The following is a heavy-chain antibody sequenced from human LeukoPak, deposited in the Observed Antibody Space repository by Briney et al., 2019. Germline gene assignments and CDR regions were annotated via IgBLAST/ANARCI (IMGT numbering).Heavy chain of an antibody. CDR1: GGSISSGGYY. J-gene: IGHJ4*02. Sequence: SQTLSLTCTVSGGSISSGGYYWSWIRQHPGKGLEWIGYIYYSGSTYYNPSLKSRVTISVDTSKNQFSLRLSSVTAADTAVYYCARGRGYYDSSGYYLDYWGQGTLVTVSS. D-gene: IGHD3-22*01. V-gene: IGHV4-31*03. CDR2: IYYSGST. CDR3: ARGRGYYDSSGYYLDY.